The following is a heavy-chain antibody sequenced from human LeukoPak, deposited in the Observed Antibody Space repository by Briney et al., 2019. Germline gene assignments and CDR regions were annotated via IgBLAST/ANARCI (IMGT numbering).Heavy chain of an antibody. J-gene: IGHJ4*02. CDR2: ISERGGST. CDR3: AKRGVVIRGLLVIGYHQEAYYYDF. CDR1: GISLSNYA. Sequence: PGGSLRLSRVVSGISLSNYAMTWVRQAPGKGLEWVSYISERGGSTTYADSVKGRFTISRDTSLNTLYLQMNNLRAEDTAVYFCAKRGVVIRGLLVIGYHQEAYYYDFWGQGVLVTVSS. D-gene: IGHD3-10*01. V-gene: IGHV3-23*01.